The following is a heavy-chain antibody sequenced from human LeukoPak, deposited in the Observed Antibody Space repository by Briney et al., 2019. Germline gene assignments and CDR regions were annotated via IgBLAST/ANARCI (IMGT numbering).Heavy chain of an antibody. CDR1: GGSISSYY. J-gene: IGHJ3*02. Sequence: SETLSLTCTVSGGSISSYYWSWIRQPPGQGLEWIGYIYYSGSTNYNPSLKSRVTISVDTSKNQFSLKLSSVTAADTAVYYCARHHSYYDFRFDAFDIWGQGTMVTVSS. CDR3: ARHHSYYDFRFDAFDI. CDR2: IYYSGST. V-gene: IGHV4-59*08. D-gene: IGHD3-3*01.